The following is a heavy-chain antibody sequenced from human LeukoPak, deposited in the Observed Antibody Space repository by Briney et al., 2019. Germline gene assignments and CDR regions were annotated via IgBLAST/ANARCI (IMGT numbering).Heavy chain of an antibody. V-gene: IGHV3-30-3*01. D-gene: IGHD2-2*01. CDR3: ARGAHCSSTSCFHVGWFDP. Sequence: GGSLRLSCAAPGFTFSSYAMHWVRQAPGKGLEWVAVISYDGSNKYYADSVKGRFTISRDNSKNTLYLQMNSLRAEDTAVYYCARGAHCSSTSCFHVGWFDPWGQGTLVTVSS. CDR1: GFTFSSYA. J-gene: IGHJ5*02. CDR2: ISYDGSNK.